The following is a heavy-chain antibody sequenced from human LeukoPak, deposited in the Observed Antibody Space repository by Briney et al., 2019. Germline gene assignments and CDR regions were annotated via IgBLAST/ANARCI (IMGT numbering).Heavy chain of an antibody. J-gene: IGHJ6*02. Sequence: PGGSLRLSCAASGFTVSSNYMSWVRQAPGKGLEWVSVIYSGGSTYYADSVKGRFTISRDNSKNTLYLQMNSLRAEDTAVYYCARERSPRRLPEGMDVWGQGTTVTVS. CDR3: ARERSPRRLPEGMDV. CDR2: IYSGGST. CDR1: GFTVSSNY. V-gene: IGHV3-53*01. D-gene: IGHD2-15*01.